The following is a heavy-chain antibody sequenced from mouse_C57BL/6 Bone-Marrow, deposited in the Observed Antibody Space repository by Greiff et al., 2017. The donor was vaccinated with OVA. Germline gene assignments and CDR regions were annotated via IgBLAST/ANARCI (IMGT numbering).Heavy chain of an antibody. CDR2: IHPNSGST. J-gene: IGHJ2*01. D-gene: IGHD2-3*01. CDR3: ARRGGYSYYFDY. CDR1: GYTFTSYW. Sequence: VQLQQPGAELVKPGASVKLSCKASGYTFTSYWMHWVKQRPGQGLEWIGMIHPNSGSTNYNEKFKSKATLTVDKSSSTAYMQLSSLTSEDSAVDYCARRGGYSYYFDYWGQGTTLTVSS. V-gene: IGHV1-64*01.